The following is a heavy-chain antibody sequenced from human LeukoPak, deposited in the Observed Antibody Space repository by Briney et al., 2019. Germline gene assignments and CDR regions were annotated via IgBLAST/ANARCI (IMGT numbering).Heavy chain of an antibody. CDR1: GFTFSSYA. D-gene: IGHD6-13*01. CDR2: ISGSGGST. Sequence: GGSLRLSCASSGFTFSSYALSCVGQAPGQGLEWVSAISGSGGSTYYADSVKGRFTISRDNSKNTLYLQMNSLRAEDTAVYYCAKVVGYSSSWYVSWGQGTLVTVSS. J-gene: IGHJ5*02. V-gene: IGHV3-23*01. CDR3: AKVVGYSSSWYVS.